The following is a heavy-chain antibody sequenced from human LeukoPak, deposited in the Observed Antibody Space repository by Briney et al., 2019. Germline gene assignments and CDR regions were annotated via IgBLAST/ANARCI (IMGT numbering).Heavy chain of an antibody. Sequence: GGSLRLSCAASGFTFSSYSINWVRQAPGKGLEWVSSISGSSNYIYYADSVKGRFTISRDNAKNSLYLQMNSLRAEDTAVYYCAMGDGSNSYYWGQGTLVTVSS. J-gene: IGHJ4*02. V-gene: IGHV3-21*01. D-gene: IGHD5-24*01. CDR2: ISGSSNYI. CDR1: GFTFSSYS. CDR3: AMGDGSNSYY.